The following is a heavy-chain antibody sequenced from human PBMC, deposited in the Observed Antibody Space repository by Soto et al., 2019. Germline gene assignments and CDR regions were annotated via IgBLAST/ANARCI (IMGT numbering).Heavy chain of an antibody. D-gene: IGHD6-13*01. J-gene: IGHJ4*02. CDR2: ISAYNGNT. CDR3: ARGSRDSSSWYFDY. V-gene: IGHV1-18*01. CDR1: GYTFTSYG. Sequence: ASVKVSCKASGYTFTSYGISWVRQAPGQGLEWMGWISAYNGNTNYAQKLQGRVTMTTDTSTSTAYMELRSLRSDDTSVYYCARGSRDSSSWYFDYWGQGTLVTVSS.